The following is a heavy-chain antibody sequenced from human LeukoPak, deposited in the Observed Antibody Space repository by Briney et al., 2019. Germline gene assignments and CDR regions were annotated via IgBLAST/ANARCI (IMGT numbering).Heavy chain of an antibody. CDR3: ARTYYYDSSGYYPGYFDY. D-gene: IGHD3-22*01. Sequence: ASVKVSCKASGGTFSSSAISWVRQAPGQGLEWMGWISAYNGNTNYAQKLQGRVTMTTDTSTSTAYMELRSLRSDDTAVYYCARTYYYDSSGYYPGYFDYWGQGTLVTVSS. J-gene: IGHJ4*02. V-gene: IGHV1-18*01. CDR2: ISAYNGNT. CDR1: GGTFSSSA.